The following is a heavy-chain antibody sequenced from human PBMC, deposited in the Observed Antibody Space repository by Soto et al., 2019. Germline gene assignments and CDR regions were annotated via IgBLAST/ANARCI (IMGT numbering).Heavy chain of an antibody. CDR3: AKDLVRWKHLWRDYYGMDV. D-gene: IGHD5-18*01. V-gene: IGHV3-30*18. J-gene: IGHJ6*02. Sequence: QVQLVESGGGVVQPGRALRLSCAASGFTFSSYGMHWVRQAPGKGLEWVAVISYDGSNKYYADSVKGRCTTSRDNSKNTLYLQMTSLRAEDTAVYYCAKDLVRWKHLWRDYYGMDVWGQGTTVTVSS. CDR1: GFTFSSYG. CDR2: ISYDGSNK.